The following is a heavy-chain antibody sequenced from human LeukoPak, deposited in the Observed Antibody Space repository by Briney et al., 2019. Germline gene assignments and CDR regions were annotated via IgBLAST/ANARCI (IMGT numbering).Heavy chain of an antibody. CDR3: ARAITIFGVVPELPDY. J-gene: IGHJ4*02. V-gene: IGHV1-18*01. CDR1: GYTFTSYG. CDR2: ISAYNGNT. D-gene: IGHD3-3*01. Sequence: ASVKVSFTASGYTFTSYGISWVRQAPGQGLEWMGWISAYNGNTNYAQKLQGRVTMTTDTSTSTAYMELSSLRSEDTAVYYCARAITIFGVVPELPDYWGQGTLVTVSS.